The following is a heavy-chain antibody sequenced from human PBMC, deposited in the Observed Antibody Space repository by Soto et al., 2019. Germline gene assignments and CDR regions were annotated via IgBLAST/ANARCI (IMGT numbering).Heavy chain of an antibody. V-gene: IGHV1-18*01. D-gene: IGHD2-15*01. CDR2: ISAYNGDT. J-gene: IGHJ5*02. CDR3: ARSGLPDPVVVVGHTPFDP. Sequence: ASAKDSCKASGYTFTNYDINWVRQALGQGLEWMGWISAYNGDTNYAQKLQGRVTMTTDTSTSTAYMELRSLRSDDTAVYYCARSGLPDPVVVVGHTPFDPWGQGTLVTVSS. CDR1: GYTFTNYD.